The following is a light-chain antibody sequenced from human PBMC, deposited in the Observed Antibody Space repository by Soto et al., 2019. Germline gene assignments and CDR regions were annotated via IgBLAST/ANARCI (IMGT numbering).Light chain of an antibody. CDR1: SSDVGGYNY. J-gene: IGLJ1*01. V-gene: IGLV2-14*01. CDR3: SSYTSSSTYV. CDR2: EVS. Sequence: QSALTQPASVSGSPGQSITISCTGTSSDVGGYNYVSWSQQHPGKAPQLMIYEVSKRPSGVSNRFSGSKSGNTAFLTISGLQAEDEADYYCSSYTSSSTYVFGTGTKVTVL.